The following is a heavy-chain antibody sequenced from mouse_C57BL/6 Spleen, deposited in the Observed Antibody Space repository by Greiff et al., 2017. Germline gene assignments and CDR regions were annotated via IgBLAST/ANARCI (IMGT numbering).Heavy chain of an antibody. V-gene: IGHV1-58*01. Sequence: VQLQQSGAELVRPGSSVKMSCKTSGYTFTSYGINWVKQRPGQGLEWIGYIYIGNGYTEYNEKFKGQATLTSDPSSITADMQLISLASEDSAIYFCARWLRRYYFDYWGQGTTLTVSS. CDR1: GYTFTSYG. CDR3: ARWLRRYYFDY. D-gene: IGHD2-2*01. J-gene: IGHJ2*01. CDR2: IYIGNGYT.